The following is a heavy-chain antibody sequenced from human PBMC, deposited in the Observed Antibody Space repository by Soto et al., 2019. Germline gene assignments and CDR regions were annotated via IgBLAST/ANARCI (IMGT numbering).Heavy chain of an antibody. CDR2: INHSGST. J-gene: IGHJ6*02. Sequence: QVQLQQWGAGLLKPSETLSLTCAVYGGSFSGYYWSWIRQPPGKGLEWMGEINHSGSTNYNPSLKSRVTISVDTSKNQCSLKLSSVNAEDTAVYYCATFWSGYRPYYYDGMDVWGQGTTVTVSS. V-gene: IGHV4-34*01. D-gene: IGHD3-3*01. CDR3: ATFWSGYRPYYYDGMDV. CDR1: GGSFSGYY.